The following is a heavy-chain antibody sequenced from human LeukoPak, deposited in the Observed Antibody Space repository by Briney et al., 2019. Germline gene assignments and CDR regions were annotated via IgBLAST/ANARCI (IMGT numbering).Heavy chain of an antibody. Sequence: GASVKVSCEASGYSFTTYDINWVRQAAGQGLEWMGWTNPNSGNTGNAQKFQGRVTMTRNTSISTAYMELTSLTSEDTAVYFCARIAAPGNRRLNFWGQGTLVTVSS. D-gene: IGHD6-13*01. CDR2: TNPNSGNT. J-gene: IGHJ4*02. CDR3: ARIAAPGNRRLNF. CDR1: GYSFTTYD. V-gene: IGHV1-8*01.